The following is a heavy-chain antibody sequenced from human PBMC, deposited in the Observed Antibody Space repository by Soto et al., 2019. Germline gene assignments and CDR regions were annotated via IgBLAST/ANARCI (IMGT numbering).Heavy chain of an antibody. D-gene: IGHD2-21*01. J-gene: IGHJ6*02. V-gene: IGHV3-30*18. CDR2: ISYDGSNK. CDR1: GFTFSSYG. Sequence: QVQLVESGGGVVQPGRSLRLSCAASGFTFSSYGMHWVRQAPGKGLEWVAVISYDGSNKYYADSVKGRFTISRDNSKNTLYLQMNSLRAEDTAVYYCAKDAADIVVVDQKEYYYYGMDVWGQGTTVTVSS. CDR3: AKDAADIVVVDQKEYYYYGMDV.